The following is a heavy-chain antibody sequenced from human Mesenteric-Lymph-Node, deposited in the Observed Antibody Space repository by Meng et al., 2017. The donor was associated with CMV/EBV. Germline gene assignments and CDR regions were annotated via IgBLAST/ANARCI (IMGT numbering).Heavy chain of an antibody. V-gene: IGHV1-18*01. CDR2: ISPYNGKT. CDR3: ARALSPYYCDGSGYPPGDAFDI. CDR1: YG. Sequence: YGITWLRQAPGQGLEWMGWISPYNGKTNYVQKLLGRVTMTTDTSTNTAYVDLKSLQSGDTALYCCARALSPYYCDGSGYPPGDAFDIWGQGTMVTVSS. D-gene: IGHD3-22*01. J-gene: IGHJ3*02.